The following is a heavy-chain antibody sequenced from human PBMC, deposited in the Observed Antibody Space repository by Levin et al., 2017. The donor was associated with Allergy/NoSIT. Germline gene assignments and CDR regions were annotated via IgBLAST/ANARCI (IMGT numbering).Heavy chain of an antibody. CDR2: IGKISYSGST. V-gene: IGHV4-59*08. Sequence: SQTLSLTCSVSGGSISSNYWSWIRRPPGKGLEWIGNIGKISYSGSTNYNPSLKSRIAISGDTSKNQFSLKLSSVTAADTAMYYCARHRDGYNSFDYWGQEILVTVSS. CDR3: ARHRDGYNSFDY. CDR1: GGSISSNY. D-gene: IGHD5-24*01. J-gene: IGHJ4*02.